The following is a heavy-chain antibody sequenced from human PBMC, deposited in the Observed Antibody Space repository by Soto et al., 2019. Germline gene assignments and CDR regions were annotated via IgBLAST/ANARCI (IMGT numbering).Heavy chain of an antibody. V-gene: IGHV1-2*02. CDR3: ARDFGETSKDVSYRFQY. CDR1: GYTFTGYY. J-gene: IGHJ4*02. D-gene: IGHD3-16*01. CDR2: INPNSDGT. Sequence: SVKVSCKASGYTFTGYYMHWVRQAPGQGLEWMGWINPNSDGTNYARKFQGRVTMTRDTSISTAYMELSGLRSDDTAVYFCARDFGETSKDVSYRFQYWGQGTLVTVSS.